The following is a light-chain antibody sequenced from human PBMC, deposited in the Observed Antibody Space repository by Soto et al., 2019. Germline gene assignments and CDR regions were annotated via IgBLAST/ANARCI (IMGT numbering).Light chain of an antibody. Sequence: DIQMTQSPSTLSASVGDRVTITCRASQSIGSWLAWYQQKPGKAPKLLIYKASSLESGVPSRFSGSVSGTEFTLTISSLQPDDFASYYCQQYGSYSPWTFGQGTKVEIK. CDR2: KAS. CDR3: QQYGSYSPWT. J-gene: IGKJ1*01. V-gene: IGKV1-5*03. CDR1: QSIGSW.